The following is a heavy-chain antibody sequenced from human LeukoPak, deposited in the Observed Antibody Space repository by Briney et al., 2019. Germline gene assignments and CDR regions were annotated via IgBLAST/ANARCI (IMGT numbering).Heavy chain of an antibody. V-gene: IGHV1-69*06. Sequence: GASVKVSCKASGGTFSSYAISWVRQAPGQGLEWMGGIIPIFGTANYAQKFQGRVTITADKSTSTAYMELSSLRSEDTAVYYCAVRPRGYNWIRGAFDIWGQGTMVTVSS. CDR1: GGTFSSYA. D-gene: IGHD1-20*01. J-gene: IGHJ3*02. CDR3: AVRPRGYNWIRGAFDI. CDR2: IIPIFGTA.